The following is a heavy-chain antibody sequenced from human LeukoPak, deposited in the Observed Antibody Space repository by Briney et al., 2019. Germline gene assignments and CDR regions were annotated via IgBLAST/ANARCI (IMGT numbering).Heavy chain of an antibody. CDR3: ARDMYGSGSHWFDP. Sequence: SETPSLTCTISGGSISDYYWAWIRQPPGKGLEWIGYIFHIGSTSYSPSLKSRVTISLDTSKNQFSLRLRSVTAADTAVYYCARDMYGSGSHWFDPWGQGTLVTVSS. V-gene: IGHV4-59*01. D-gene: IGHD3-10*01. CDR2: IFHIGST. J-gene: IGHJ5*02. CDR1: GGSISDYY.